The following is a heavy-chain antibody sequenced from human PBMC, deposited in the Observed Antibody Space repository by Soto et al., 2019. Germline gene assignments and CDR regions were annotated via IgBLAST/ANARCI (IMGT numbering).Heavy chain of an antibody. CDR1: GGSISSGGYY. CDR3: ARGEYYDFWSGYLRLNWFDP. CDR2: TYYSGST. D-gene: IGHD3-3*01. V-gene: IGHV4-31*03. J-gene: IGHJ5*02. Sequence: QVQLQESGPGLVKPSQTLSLTCTVSGGSISSGGYYWSWIRQHTGKGLEWIGYTYYSGSTYYNPSVKGRVTISEDTSKIQFSLKLSSVTAADTAVYYCARGEYYDFWSGYLRLNWFDPWGQGTLVTVSS.